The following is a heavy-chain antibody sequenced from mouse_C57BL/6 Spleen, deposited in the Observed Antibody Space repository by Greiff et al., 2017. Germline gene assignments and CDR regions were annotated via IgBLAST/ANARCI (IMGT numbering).Heavy chain of an antibody. D-gene: IGHD4-1*01. V-gene: IGHV1-52*01. CDR1: GYTFTSYW. J-gene: IGHJ4*01. Sequence: VQLQQPGAELVRPGSSVKLSCKASGYTFTSYWMHWVKQRPIQGLEWIGNIDPSDSETHYNQKFKDKATLTVDKSSSTAYMQLSSLTSEDSAVYYCARWGKLPYAMDYWGQGTSVTVSS. CDR3: ARWGKLPYAMDY. CDR2: IDPSDSET.